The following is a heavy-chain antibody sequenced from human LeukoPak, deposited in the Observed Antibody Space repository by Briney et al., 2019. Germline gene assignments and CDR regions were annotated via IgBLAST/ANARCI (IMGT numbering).Heavy chain of an antibody. Sequence: PGGSLRLSCAASGFTFSSYAMSWVRQAPGKGLEWVSAISGSGGSTYYADSVKGRFTISRDNSKNTVYLQMDSLRAEDTAVYYCAKAPLAGCSGTTCYQFEYWGQGTLVTVSS. CDR2: ISGSGGST. V-gene: IGHV3-23*01. CDR1: GFTFSSYA. D-gene: IGHD2-15*01. J-gene: IGHJ4*02. CDR3: AKAPLAGCSGTTCYQFEY.